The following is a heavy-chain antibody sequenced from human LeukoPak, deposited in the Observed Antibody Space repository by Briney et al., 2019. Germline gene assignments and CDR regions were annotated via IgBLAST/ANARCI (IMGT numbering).Heavy chain of an antibody. D-gene: IGHD2-2*01. V-gene: IGHV3-64D*06. CDR3: VRTNLGYCSSTSCPGAYYYYGMDV. Sequence: GGSLRLSCSACGFTFSSYAMHWVRQAPGKGLEYVSAISSNGGSTYYADSVKGRFTISRDNSKNTLYLQMSSLRAEDTAVYYCVRTNLGYCSSTSCPGAYYYYGMDVWGQGTTVTVSS. J-gene: IGHJ6*02. CDR2: ISSNGGST. CDR1: GFTFSSYA.